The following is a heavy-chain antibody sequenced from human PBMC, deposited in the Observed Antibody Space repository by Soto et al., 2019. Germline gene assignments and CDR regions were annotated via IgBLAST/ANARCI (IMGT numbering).Heavy chain of an antibody. Sequence: QPGGSLRLSCAASGFTFDDYAMHWVRQAPGKGLEWVSGISWNSGSIGYADSVKGRFTISRDNSKNTLYLQMNSLRAEDTAVYYCARDGDCSSTSCYLPSYGMDVWGQGTTVTVSS. CDR2: ISWNSGSI. V-gene: IGHV3-9*01. D-gene: IGHD2-2*01. J-gene: IGHJ6*02. CDR1: GFTFDDYA. CDR3: ARDGDCSSTSCYLPSYGMDV.